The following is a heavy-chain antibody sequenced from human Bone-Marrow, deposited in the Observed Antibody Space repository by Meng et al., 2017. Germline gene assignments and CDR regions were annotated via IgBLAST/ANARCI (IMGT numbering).Heavy chain of an antibody. J-gene: IGHJ4*02. V-gene: IGHV3-33*06. Sequence: GESLKISCAASGFTFSSYGMHWVRQAPGKGLEWVAVIWYDGSNKYYADSVKGRFTISRDNSKNTLYLQMNSLRAEDTAVYYCAKGGLRFPSLDYWGQGTLVTVSS. D-gene: IGHD3-16*01. CDR3: AKGGLRFPSLDY. CDR2: IWYDGSNK. CDR1: GFTFSSYG.